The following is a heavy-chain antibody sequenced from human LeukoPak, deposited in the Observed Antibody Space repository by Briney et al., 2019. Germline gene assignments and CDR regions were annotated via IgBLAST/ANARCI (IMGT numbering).Heavy chain of an antibody. Sequence: ASVKVSCKASGGTFNSYAVRRVRQAPGQGLEWMGGIIPIFGTANYAQKFQGRVTITTDESTSTDYMELSSLRSEDTAVYYCARGSPYYDILTGYSYYYYYYYMDVWGKGTTVTVSS. CDR1: GGTFNSYA. D-gene: IGHD3-9*01. CDR2: IIPIFGTA. V-gene: IGHV1-69*05. J-gene: IGHJ6*03. CDR3: ARGSPYYDILTGYSYYYYYYYMDV.